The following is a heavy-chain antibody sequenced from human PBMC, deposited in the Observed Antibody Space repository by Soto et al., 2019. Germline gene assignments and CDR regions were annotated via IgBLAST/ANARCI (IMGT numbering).Heavy chain of an antibody. D-gene: IGHD2-2*01. CDR1: GFTFSSYS. CDR2: ISSSSSYI. Sequence: EVQLVESGGGLVKPGGSLRLSCAASGFTFSSYSMNWVRQAPGKGLEWVSSISSSSSYIYYADSVKGRFTISRDNAKNSLYLQMNSLRAEDTAVYYCARDSSSWVTQLFDYRGQGTLVPVSS. CDR3: ARDSSSWVTQLFDY. V-gene: IGHV3-21*01. J-gene: IGHJ4*02.